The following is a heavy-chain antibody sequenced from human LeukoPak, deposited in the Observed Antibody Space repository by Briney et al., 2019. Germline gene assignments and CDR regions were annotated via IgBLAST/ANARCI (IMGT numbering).Heavy chain of an antibody. Sequence: GESLKISCKASGYSITSYWIAWVRQMPGKGLESMGIIYPDDSDTKYSPSFQGQVTISADKSISTAYLQWSSLKASDTAMYYCARPFSGSYYSGGFDIWGQGTMVTVSS. CDR2: IYPDDSDT. J-gene: IGHJ3*02. V-gene: IGHV5-51*01. CDR3: ARPFSGSYYSGGFDI. D-gene: IGHD1-26*01. CDR1: GYSITSYW.